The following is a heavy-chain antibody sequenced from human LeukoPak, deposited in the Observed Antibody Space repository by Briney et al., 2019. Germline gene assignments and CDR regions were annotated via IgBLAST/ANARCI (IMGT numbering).Heavy chain of an antibody. J-gene: IGHJ4*02. CDR2: ISGSGGST. D-gene: IGHD3-22*01. V-gene: IGHV3-23*01. CDR1: GFTFSSYA. Sequence: GGSLRLSCVASGFTFSSYAMNWVRQAPGKGLEWVSAISGSGGSTYYADSVKGRFTISRDNAKNSLYLQMNSLRAEDTAVYYCARDLIHRSGEANYWGRGTLVTVSS. CDR3: ARDLIHRSGEANY.